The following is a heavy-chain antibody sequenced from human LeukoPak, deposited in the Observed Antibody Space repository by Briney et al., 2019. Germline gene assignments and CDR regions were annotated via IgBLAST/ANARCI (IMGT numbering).Heavy chain of an antibody. V-gene: IGHV3-7*03. CDR1: GFTFSSYW. CDR2: IKQDGSEK. D-gene: IGHD4-11*01. J-gene: IGHJ6*02. Sequence: GGSLRLFCAASGFTFSSYWMSWVRQAPGKGLEWVANIKQDGSEKYYVDSVKGRFTISRDNAKNSLYLQMNSLRAEDTAVYYCALYSNYYYYGMDVWGQGTTVTVSS. CDR3: ALYSNYYYYGMDV.